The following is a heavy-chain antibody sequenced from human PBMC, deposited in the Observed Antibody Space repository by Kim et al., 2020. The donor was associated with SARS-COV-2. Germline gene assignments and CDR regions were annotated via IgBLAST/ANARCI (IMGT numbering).Heavy chain of an antibody. D-gene: IGHD6-13*01. CDR3: AKDKAAGFSYGMDV. J-gene: IGHJ6*02. CDR1: GFTFGDYA. CDR2: ISWNSGSI. V-gene: IGHV3-9*01. Sequence: GGSLRLSCAASGFTFGDYAMHWVRQAPGKGLEWVSGISWNSGSIGYADSVKGRFTISRDNAKNSLYLQMNSLRAEDTASYYCAKDKAAGFSYGMDVWGQGTTVPVSS.